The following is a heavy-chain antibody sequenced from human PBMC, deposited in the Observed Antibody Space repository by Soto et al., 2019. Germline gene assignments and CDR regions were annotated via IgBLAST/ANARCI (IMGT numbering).Heavy chain of an antibody. CDR3: ARGAHTIFDPSVRSNWFDP. V-gene: IGHV1-2*04. Sequence: QVQLVQSGAEVKKPGASVKVSCKASGYTFTGYYMNWVRQAPGQGLEWMGWINPNSGGTNYAQKFQGWVTMTRDTSISTAYMELSRLRSDDTAVYYCARGAHTIFDPSVRSNWFDPWGQGTLVTVSS. CDR2: INPNSGGT. D-gene: IGHD2-21*01. CDR1: GYTFTGYY. J-gene: IGHJ5*02.